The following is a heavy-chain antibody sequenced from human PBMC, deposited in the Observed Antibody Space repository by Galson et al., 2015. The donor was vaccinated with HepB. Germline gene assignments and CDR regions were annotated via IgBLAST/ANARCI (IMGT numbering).Heavy chain of an antibody. D-gene: IGHD6-13*01. Sequence: SLRLSCAVSGFSISNNYMAWVRQAPAKGLEWVSVIDSGGKTHYADSVKGRFTISGDNSWNTVFLQMNSLRADDTAVYYCARVVSNTWLALTYYYFDLWGQGTLVTVSS. CDR3: ARVVSNTWLALTYYYFDL. J-gene: IGHJ4*02. CDR1: GFSISNNY. CDR2: IDSGGKT. V-gene: IGHV3-53*01.